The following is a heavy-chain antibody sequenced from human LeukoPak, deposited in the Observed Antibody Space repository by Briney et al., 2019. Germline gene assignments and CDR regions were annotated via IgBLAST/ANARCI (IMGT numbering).Heavy chain of an antibody. D-gene: IGHD3-22*01. V-gene: IGHV3-9*01. CDR1: GFTFSSYW. CDR3: AKANDYYDSSGSFDY. CDR2: ISWNSGSI. J-gene: IGHJ4*02. Sequence: GGSLRLSCAASGFTFSSYWMSWVRQAPGKGLEWVSGISWNSGSIGYADSVKGRFTISRDNAKNSLYLQMNSLRAEDTALYYCAKANDYYDSSGSFDYWGQGTLVTVSS.